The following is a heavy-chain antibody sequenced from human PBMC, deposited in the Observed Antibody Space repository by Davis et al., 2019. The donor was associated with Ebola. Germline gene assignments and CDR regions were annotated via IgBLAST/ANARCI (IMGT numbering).Heavy chain of an antibody. CDR2: IYYSGST. V-gene: IGHV4-59*01. J-gene: IGHJ6*02. CDR1: GGSISSYY. D-gene: IGHD6-13*01. Sequence: SETLSLTCTVSGGSISSYYWSWIRQPPGKGLEWTGYIYYSGSTNYNPSLKSRVTISVDTSKNQFSLKLSSVTAADTAVYYCARGGIAAAAQRGVYYYYYYGMDVWGQGTTVTVSS. CDR3: ARGGIAAAAQRGVYYYYYYGMDV.